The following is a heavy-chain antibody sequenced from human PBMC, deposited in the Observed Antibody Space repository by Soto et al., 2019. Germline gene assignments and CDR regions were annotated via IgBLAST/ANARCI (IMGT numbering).Heavy chain of an antibody. CDR2: ISSSGDSA. CDR3: AHPRGYGVFDAVDI. V-gene: IGHV3-23*01. D-gene: IGHD4-17*01. CDR1: GFIFSTYA. Sequence: QPGGSLRLSCAASGFIFSTYAMNWFRQAPGKGLEWVSAISSSGDSAYYAESVRGRFTISRDNSINTLYLQMRSLRPEDTAVYYCAHPRGYGVFDAVDIWGQGTMVTVSS. J-gene: IGHJ3*02.